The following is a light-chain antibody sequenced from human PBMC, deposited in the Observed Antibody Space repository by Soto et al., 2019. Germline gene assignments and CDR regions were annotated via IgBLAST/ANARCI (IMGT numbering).Light chain of an antibody. CDR3: GAWDHSLNAFI. CDR2: DNH. V-gene: IGLV1-51*01. Sequence: QSVLTQPPSVSTAPGQKVTISCSGSSSNIGTSFVSWYQVLPGKAPKLVIGDNHRRPSGIPDRFSGSKSGTSATLDITGVQPGDEADYYCGAWDHSLNAFIFGAGTKLTVL. CDR1: SSNIGTSF. J-gene: IGLJ1*01.